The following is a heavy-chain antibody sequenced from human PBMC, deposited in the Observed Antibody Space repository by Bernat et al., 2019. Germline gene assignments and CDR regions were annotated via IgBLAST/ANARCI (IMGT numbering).Heavy chain of an antibody. Sequence: QVQLVESGGGVVQPGRSLRLSCAASGFIFSSYAMHWVRQGPGKGLEWVAVMSYDETNKYYADSVKGRFTISRDNSKNTLYLQMNSLRAEDTAVYYCARSPTYYCASGSYTYFYEYWGQGTLVTVSS. D-gene: IGHD3-10*01. CDR1: GFIFSSYA. J-gene: IGHJ4*02. CDR2: MSYDETNK. V-gene: IGHV3-30*01. CDR3: ARSPTYYCASGSYTYFYEY.